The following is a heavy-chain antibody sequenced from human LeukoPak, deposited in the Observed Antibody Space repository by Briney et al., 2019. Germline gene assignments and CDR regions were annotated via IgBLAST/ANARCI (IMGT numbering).Heavy chain of an antibody. CDR3: ARGDWFDP. Sequence: GGSLRLSCAASGFTFRSYSMNWVRQAPGKGLEWVPSISSSNIYISYAASVKGPFTIFRDNAKNSLYLQMNSLRAEDTAVYYCARGDWFDPWGQGTLVTVSS. CDR1: GFTFRSYS. CDR2: ISSSNIYI. J-gene: IGHJ5*02. V-gene: IGHV3-21*01.